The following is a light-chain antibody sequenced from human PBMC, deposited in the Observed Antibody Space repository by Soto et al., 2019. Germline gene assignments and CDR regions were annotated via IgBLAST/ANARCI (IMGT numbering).Light chain of an antibody. CDR3: SSYTSSTTLHV. CDR2: EVS. V-gene: IGLV2-14*01. Sequence: QSVLTQPPSVSGAPGQRVTLSCTGNSSNLGAGYDVSWYQQHPGKAPKLMIYEVSHRPSEISNRFSGSKSGNTASLTISGLQAEDEADYYCSSYTSSTTLHVFGTGTKVTVL. CDR1: SSNLGAGYD. J-gene: IGLJ1*01.